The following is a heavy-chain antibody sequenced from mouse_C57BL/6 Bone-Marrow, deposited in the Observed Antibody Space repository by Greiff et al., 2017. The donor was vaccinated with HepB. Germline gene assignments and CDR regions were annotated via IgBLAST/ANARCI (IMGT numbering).Heavy chain of an antibody. CDR1: GFTFSDYY. V-gene: IGHV5-12*01. Sequence: EVKVVESGGGLVQPGGSLKLSCAASGFTFSDYYMYWVRQTPEKRLEWVAYISNGGGSTYYPDTVKGRFTISRDNAKNTLYLQMSRLKSEDTAMYYCARHVDGYYVGYFDYWGQGTTHTVSS. CDR3: ARHVDGYYVGYFDY. CDR2: ISNGGGST. D-gene: IGHD2-3*01. J-gene: IGHJ2*01.